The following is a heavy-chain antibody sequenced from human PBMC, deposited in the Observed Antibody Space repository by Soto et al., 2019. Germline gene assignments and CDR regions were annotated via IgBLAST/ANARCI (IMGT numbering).Heavy chain of an antibody. CDR3: GRAGPYNSGQRAIDY. J-gene: IGHJ4*02. V-gene: IGHV4-59*08. CDR1: GVSISTYY. D-gene: IGHD6-19*01. CDR2: IYYSGST. Sequence: SETLSLTCTVSGVSISTYYWSWIRQPPGKGLEWIGYIYYSGSTIYNPSLKSRITISVDTSKHHFSLKLTSVTAADTAVYYCGRAGPYNSGQRAIDYWGQGTLVTVSS.